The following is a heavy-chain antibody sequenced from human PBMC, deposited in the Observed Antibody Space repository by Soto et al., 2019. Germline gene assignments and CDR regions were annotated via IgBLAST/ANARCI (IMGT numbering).Heavy chain of an antibody. CDR1: GYSISLGYY. V-gene: IGHV4-38-2*01. D-gene: IGHD3-9*01. CDR3: ARVRWLSEYDILTGYYIFDQ. Sequence: SETLSLTCAVSGYSISLGYYWGWIRQPPGKGLEWIGSIYHSGNTYYNPSLKSRVSISLDTSKNHFSLELTSVTAADTAVYYCARVRWLSEYDILTGYYIFDQWGRGTLVTVSS. CDR2: IYHSGNT. J-gene: IGHJ4*02.